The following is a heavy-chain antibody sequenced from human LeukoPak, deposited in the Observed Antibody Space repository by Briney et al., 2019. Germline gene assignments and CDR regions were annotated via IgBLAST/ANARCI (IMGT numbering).Heavy chain of an antibody. CDR1: GFTVSSNY. V-gene: IGHV3-66*01. Sequence: PGGSLRLSCAASGFTVSSNYMSWVRQAPGKGLEWVSVIYSGGSRYYADSVKGRFTISRDNSKNTLYLQMNSLRGEDTAVYYCAKDLLWQIDYWGQGTLVTVSS. CDR2: IYSGGSR. D-gene: IGHD2/OR15-2a*01. CDR3: AKDLLWQIDY. J-gene: IGHJ4*02.